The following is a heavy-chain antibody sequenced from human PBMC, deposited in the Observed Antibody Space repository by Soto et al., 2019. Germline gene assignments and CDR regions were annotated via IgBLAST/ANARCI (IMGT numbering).Heavy chain of an antibody. CDR2: IIPIFGTA. J-gene: IGHJ4*02. CDR3: ARGSSGWYKDDFAY. V-gene: IGHV1-69*12. Sequence: QVQLVQSGAEVKKPGSSVKVSCKASGGTFSSYAISWVRQAPGQGLEWMGGIIPIFGTANYAQKFQGRVTITADEATSTTYMEQSRLRSQETAVSYCARGSSGWYKDDFAYWGQGTLVTVSS. D-gene: IGHD6-13*01. CDR1: GGTFSSYA.